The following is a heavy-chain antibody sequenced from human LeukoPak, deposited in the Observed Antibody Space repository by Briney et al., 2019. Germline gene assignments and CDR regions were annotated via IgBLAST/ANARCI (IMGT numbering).Heavy chain of an antibody. J-gene: IGHJ5*02. D-gene: IGHD3-22*01. CDR2: ISAYNGNT. CDR1: GYTFTGYG. CDR3: ARGGRYYDSSGYYYRIWFDP. V-gene: IGHV1-18*01. Sequence: GSVKVSCKASGYTFTGYGISGVRQAPGQGLEWMGWISAYNGNTNYAQKLQGRVTMTTDTSTSTASMELRSLRSDDTAVYYCARGGRYYDSSGYYYRIWFDPWGQGTLVTSPQ.